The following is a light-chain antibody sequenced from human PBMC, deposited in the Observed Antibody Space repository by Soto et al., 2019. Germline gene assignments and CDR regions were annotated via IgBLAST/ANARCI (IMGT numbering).Light chain of an antibody. V-gene: IGKV3-20*01. CDR2: GAS. CDR1: QSVSSSY. Sequence: EIVLTQSPGTLSLSPVERATLSSRASQSVSSSYLAWYQQKPGQAPRLLIYGASSRATGIPGRFSGSGSGTDFTLTITGLEPEDFAVYYCQQYGSSPSTFGQGTKVDIK. CDR3: QQYGSSPST. J-gene: IGKJ1*01.